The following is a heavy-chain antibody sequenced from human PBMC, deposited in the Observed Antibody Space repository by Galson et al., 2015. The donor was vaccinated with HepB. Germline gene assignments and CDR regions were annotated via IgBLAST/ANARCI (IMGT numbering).Heavy chain of an antibody. Sequence: SLRLSCAASGFTFSSYSMNWVRQAPGKGLEWVSSISSSSSYIYYADSVKGRFTISRDNAKNSLYLQMNSLRAEDTAVYYCARDPGCGGDCYSAGGGLRNWGQGSLVTVSS. CDR1: GFTFSSYS. CDR3: ARDPGCGGDCYSAGGGLRN. CDR2: ISSSSSYI. J-gene: IGHJ4*02. V-gene: IGHV3-21*01. D-gene: IGHD2-21*01.